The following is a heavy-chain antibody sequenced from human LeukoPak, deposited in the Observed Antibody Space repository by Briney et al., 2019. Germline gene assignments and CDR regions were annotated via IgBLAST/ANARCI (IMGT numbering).Heavy chain of an antibody. CDR2: INANSGGT. CDR1: GYTFTGYY. J-gene: IGHJ4*02. CDR3: TREDY. V-gene: IGHV1-2*02. Sequence: ASVKVSCKTSGYTFTGYYIHWVRQAPGQGLEWMGWINANSGGTIYAQKFQGRVTMTRDTYISTGYMELSRLTSDDTAVYYCTREDYWGQGTLVTVSS.